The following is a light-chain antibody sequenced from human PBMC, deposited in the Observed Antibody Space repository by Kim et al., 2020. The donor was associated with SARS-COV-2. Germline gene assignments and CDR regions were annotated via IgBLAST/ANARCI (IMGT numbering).Light chain of an antibody. CDR2: EVS. V-gene: IGLV2-8*01. CDR1: SSGVSVCTC. Sequence: QPDTSSRTRRSSGVSVCTCIPWYQQHPGKAPNLMIYEVSKRPSGVPDRFSGSKSGNTASLTVSGLQAEDEADYYCSSYAGSNDFVFGTGTKVTVL. CDR3: SSYAGSNDFV. J-gene: IGLJ1*01.